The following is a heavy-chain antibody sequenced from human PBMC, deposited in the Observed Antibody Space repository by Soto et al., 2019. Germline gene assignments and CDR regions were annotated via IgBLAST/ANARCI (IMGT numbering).Heavy chain of an antibody. CDR2: ISYDGNNK. Sequence: QVQLVESGGGVVQPGRSLRLSCAASGFPFSSFGMHWVRQAPGKGLEWVAVISYDGNNKYYADSVKGRFTISRDNSKNTLYLQVNSLGAEDTAVYYCAKETERGYSSGSPYYFDYWGQGTLVTVSS. D-gene: IGHD5-18*01. V-gene: IGHV3-30*18. CDR3: AKETERGYSSGSPYYFDY. CDR1: GFPFSSFG. J-gene: IGHJ4*02.